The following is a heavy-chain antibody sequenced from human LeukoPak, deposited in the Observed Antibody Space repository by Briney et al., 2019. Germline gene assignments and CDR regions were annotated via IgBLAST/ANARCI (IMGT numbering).Heavy chain of an antibody. CDR2: ISTSSSFI. CDR3: ARHNDFWSSPQGYMDV. D-gene: IGHD3-3*01. V-gene: IGHV3-21*01. J-gene: IGHJ6*03. Sequence: GGSLRLSCAASGFTFSSHCMSWVRQTPGKGLEWVSSISTSSSFIYYGDSLKGRFTISRDNARNSVYLQMNSLRAGDTAVYYCARHNDFWSSPQGYMDVWGKGTTVTVSS. CDR1: GFTFSSHC.